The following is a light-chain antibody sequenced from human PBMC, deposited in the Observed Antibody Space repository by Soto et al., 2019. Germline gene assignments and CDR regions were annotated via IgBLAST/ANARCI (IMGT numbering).Light chain of an antibody. V-gene: IGKV1-27*01. Sequence: DIQMTQSPSSLSASVGDRVTITCRASQGIANYLAWYQHKPGKAPQLLIYAASTLHSGVPSPFSGSGSGTDFELAISSLQPIDGATCYCQNYNGAGWAFGQGTKEEIK. CDR2: AAS. J-gene: IGKJ1*01. CDR1: QGIANY. CDR3: QNYNGAGWA.